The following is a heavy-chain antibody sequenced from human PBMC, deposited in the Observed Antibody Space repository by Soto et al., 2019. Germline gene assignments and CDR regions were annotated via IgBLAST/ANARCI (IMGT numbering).Heavy chain of an antibody. CDR2: ILVDGRT. CDR3: AMATASGGGPFDI. CDR1: GFICSSYD. Sequence: PGWSLRLSCAASGFICSSYDMSWVRQAPGKGLEWVSTILVDGRTFYVDSVKGRFTISRDSSQNTVYLQMNSLTAGDTAIYYCAMATASGGGPFDICGQGTMFTVS. D-gene: IGHD2-8*02. J-gene: IGHJ3*02. V-gene: IGHV3-23*01.